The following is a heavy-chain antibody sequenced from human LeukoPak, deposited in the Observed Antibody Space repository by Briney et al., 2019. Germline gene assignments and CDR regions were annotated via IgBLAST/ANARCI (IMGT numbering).Heavy chain of an antibody. CDR2: ISYDGSNK. CDR3: AKTGTMTTEIGGGPYYFDY. D-gene: IGHD4-17*01. CDR1: GFTFSSYS. V-gene: IGHV3-30*18. J-gene: IGHJ4*02. Sequence: GGSLRLSCAASGFTFSSYSMNWVRQAPGKGLEWVAVISYDGSNKYYADSVKGRFTISRDNSKNTLYLQMNSLRAEDTAVYYCAKTGTMTTEIGGGPYYFDYWGQGTLVTVSS.